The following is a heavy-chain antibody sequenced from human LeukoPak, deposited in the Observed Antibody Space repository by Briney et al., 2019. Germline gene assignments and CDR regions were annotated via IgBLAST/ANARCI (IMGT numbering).Heavy chain of an antibody. D-gene: IGHD3-10*01. CDR3: ARLGWLYGSGSMNWFDY. CDR2: IYHSGST. J-gene: IGHJ5*01. CDR1: GYSISSGYY. V-gene: IGHV4-38-2*02. Sequence: SETLSLTCTVSGYSISSGYYWGWIRQPPGKGLEWIGSIYHSGSTYYNPSLKSRVTISVDTSKNQFSLKLSSVTAADTAVYYCARLGWLYGSGSMNWFDYWGQGTLVTVSS.